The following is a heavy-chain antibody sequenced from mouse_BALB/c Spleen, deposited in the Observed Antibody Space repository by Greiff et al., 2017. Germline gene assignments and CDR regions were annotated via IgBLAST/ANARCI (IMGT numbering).Heavy chain of an antibody. V-gene: IGHV2-9*02. J-gene: IGHJ4*01. Sequence: VQLVESGPGLVAPSQSLSITCTVSGFSLTSYGVHWVRQPPGKGLEWLGVIWAGGSTNYNSALMSRLSISKDNSKSQVFLKMNSLQTDDTAMYYCARDYYGSSGAMDYWGQGTSVTVSS. CDR1: GFSLTSYG. CDR2: IWAGGST. D-gene: IGHD1-1*01. CDR3: ARDYYGSSGAMDY.